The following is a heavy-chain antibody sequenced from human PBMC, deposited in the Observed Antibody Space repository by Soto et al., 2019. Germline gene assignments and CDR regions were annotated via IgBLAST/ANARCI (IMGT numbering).Heavy chain of an antibody. Sequence: ASVKVSCTASGYTFTSYYMHWVRQAPGQGLEWMGIINPSGGSTSYAQKFQGRVTMTRDTSTSTVYMELSSLRSEDTAVYYCAIASRYSGSYYSFQQWGQGSLVTV. V-gene: IGHV1-46*01. J-gene: IGHJ1*01. CDR3: AIASRYSGSYYSFQQ. CDR2: INPSGGST. CDR1: GYTFTSYY. D-gene: IGHD1-26*01.